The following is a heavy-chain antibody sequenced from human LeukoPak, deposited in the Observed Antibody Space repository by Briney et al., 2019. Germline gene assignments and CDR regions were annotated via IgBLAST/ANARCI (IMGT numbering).Heavy chain of an antibody. V-gene: IGHV4-38-2*02. J-gene: IGHJ4*02. Sequence: SETLSLTCTVSGYSISSGYYWGCIRQPPGKGLEWIGSIYHSGSTYYNPSLKSRVIISVDTSKNQFSLRLSSVTAADTAVYYCAWLPSYWGQGTQVTVSS. CDR1: GYSISSGYY. CDR2: IYHSGST. D-gene: IGHD5-12*01. CDR3: AWLPSY.